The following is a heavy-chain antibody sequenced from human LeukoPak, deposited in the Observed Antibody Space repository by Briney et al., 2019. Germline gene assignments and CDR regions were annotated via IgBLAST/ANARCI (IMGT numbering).Heavy chain of an antibody. D-gene: IGHD3-22*01. J-gene: IGHJ6*03. CDR3: ARVGDYYDSSGYYFQDYYYYMDV. CDR1: GYTFTSYG. V-gene: IGHV1-18*01. Sequence: ASVKVSFKASGYTFTSYGISWVRQAPGQGLEWMGWISAYNGNTNYAQKLQGRVTMTTDTSTSTDYMELRSLRSDDTAVYYCARVGDYYDSSGYYFQDYYYYMDVWGQGTTVTVSS. CDR2: ISAYNGNT.